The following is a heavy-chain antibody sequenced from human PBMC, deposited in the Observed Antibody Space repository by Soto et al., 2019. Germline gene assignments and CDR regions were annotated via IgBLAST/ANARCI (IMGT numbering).Heavy chain of an antibody. CDR1: GGSISSSSYY. V-gene: IGHV4-39*01. Sequence: SETLSLTCTVSGGSISSSSYYWGWIRQPPGKGLEWIGSIYYSGSTYYNPSLKSRVTISVDTSKNQFSLKLSSVTAADTAVYYCARHRISRVVDYWGQGTLVTVSS. CDR3: ARHRISRVVDY. J-gene: IGHJ4*02. CDR2: IYYSGST.